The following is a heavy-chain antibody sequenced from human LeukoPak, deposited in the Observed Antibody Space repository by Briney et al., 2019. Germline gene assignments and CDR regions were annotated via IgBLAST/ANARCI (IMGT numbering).Heavy chain of an antibody. V-gene: IGHV4-30-2*01. CDR2: IYHSGST. Sequence: PSGTLSLTCAVSGGSISSGGYYWSWIRQPPGKGLEWIGYIYHSGSTYYNPSLKSRVTISVDRSKNQFSLKLSSVTAADTAVYYCARDIVGHTGDDYYYYYMDVWGKGTTVTVSS. CDR1: GGSISSGGYY. J-gene: IGHJ6*03. CDR3: ARDIVGHTGDDYYYYYMDV. D-gene: IGHD1-26*01.